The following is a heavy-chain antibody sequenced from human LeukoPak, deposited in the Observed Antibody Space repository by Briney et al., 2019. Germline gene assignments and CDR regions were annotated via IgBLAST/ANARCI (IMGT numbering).Heavy chain of an antibody. D-gene: IGHD3-22*01. Sequence: GGSLRLSCAASGFTVSSNYMSWVRQAPGKGLEWVAVISYDGSNKYYADSVKGRFTISRDNSKNTLYLQMNSLRAEDTAVYYCARALTAMIVVVITTPLWFDPWGQGTLVTVSS. CDR3: ARALTAMIVVVITTPLWFDP. CDR1: GFTVSSNY. J-gene: IGHJ5*02. CDR2: ISYDGSNK. V-gene: IGHV3-30*03.